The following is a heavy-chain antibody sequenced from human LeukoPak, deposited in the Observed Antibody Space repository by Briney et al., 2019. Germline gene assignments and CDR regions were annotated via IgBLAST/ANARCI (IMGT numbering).Heavy chain of an antibody. Sequence: GGSLRLSCAASGSSFSGYEMNWVRQAPGEGLEWISYISTTGGTIYYSDSVKGRFTISRDNAKNSLYLQMNNVRVEDTAVYYCARGDDFGDSLPAYWGQGTLVTVSS. CDR2: ISTTGGTI. J-gene: IGHJ4*02. D-gene: IGHD4-17*01. V-gene: IGHV3-48*03. CDR1: GSSFSGYE. CDR3: ARGDDFGDSLPAY.